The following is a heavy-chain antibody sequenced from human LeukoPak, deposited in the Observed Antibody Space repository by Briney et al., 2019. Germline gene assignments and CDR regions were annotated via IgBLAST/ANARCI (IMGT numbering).Heavy chain of an antibody. Sequence: GGSLRLSCAASGFTFSSYSMNWVRQAPGKGLEWVSSISSSSSYIYYADSVKGRFTISRDNAKNSLYLQMNSLRAEDTAVYYCSREDSRVTTPFDYWGKGTLVTVSS. D-gene: IGHD4-17*01. CDR3: SREDSRVTTPFDY. CDR2: ISSSSSYI. CDR1: GFTFSSYS. J-gene: IGHJ4*02. V-gene: IGHV3-21*01.